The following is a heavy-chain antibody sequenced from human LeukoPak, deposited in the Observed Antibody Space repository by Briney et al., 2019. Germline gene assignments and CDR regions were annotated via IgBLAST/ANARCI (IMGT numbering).Heavy chain of an antibody. V-gene: IGHV1-46*01. CDR1: GYTFTSCY. Sequence: ASGKLSCKASGYTFTSCYMHWVRQAPGQGLEWMGIINPSGGSTSYAQKFQGRVTMTRDTSTSTVYMELSSLRSEDTGVYYCARDGNDGFDYWGQGTLVTVSS. CDR3: ARDGNDGFDY. D-gene: IGHD1-1*01. CDR2: INPSGGST. J-gene: IGHJ4*02.